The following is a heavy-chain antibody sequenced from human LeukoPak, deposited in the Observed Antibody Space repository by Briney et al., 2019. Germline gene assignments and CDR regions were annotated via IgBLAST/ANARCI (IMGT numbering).Heavy chain of an antibody. Sequence: SETLSLTCTVSGGSISSYYWSWIRQPPGKGLEWIGYIYYSGSTNYSPSLKSRVTISVDTSKNQFSLKLSSVTAADTAVYYCARAIGCSSTSCYNWFDPWGQGTLVTVSS. J-gene: IGHJ5*02. CDR2: IYYSGST. D-gene: IGHD2-2*01. V-gene: IGHV4-59*01. CDR1: GGSISSYY. CDR3: ARAIGCSSTSCYNWFDP.